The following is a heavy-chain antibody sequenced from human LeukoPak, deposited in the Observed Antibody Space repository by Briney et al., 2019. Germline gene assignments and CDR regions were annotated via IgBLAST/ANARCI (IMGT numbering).Heavy chain of an antibody. CDR1: GFTFSSYA. CDR3: ARDATAVVGAFDI. J-gene: IGHJ3*02. CDR2: ISGSGGST. D-gene: IGHD6-13*01. Sequence: GGSLRLSCAASGFTFSSYAMSWVRQAPGKRLEWVSAISGSGGSTYYADSVKGRFTISRDNSKNTLYLQMNSLRAEDTAVYYCARDATAVVGAFDIWGQGTMVTVSS. V-gene: IGHV3-23*01.